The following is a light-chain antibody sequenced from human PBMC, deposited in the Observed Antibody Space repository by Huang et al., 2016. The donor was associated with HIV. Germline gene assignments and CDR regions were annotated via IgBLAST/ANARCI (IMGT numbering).Light chain of an antibody. CDR2: DAS. CDR3: QQRSNWPLT. Sequence: EIVLTQSPATLSLSPGERATLSCWASQSVSSYLAWYQQKPCQAPRLLIYDASTRATGIPARFSGSGSGTDFTLTISSLEPEDFAVYYCQQRSNWPLTFGGGTKVEIK. J-gene: IGKJ4*01. CDR1: QSVSSY. V-gene: IGKV3-11*01.